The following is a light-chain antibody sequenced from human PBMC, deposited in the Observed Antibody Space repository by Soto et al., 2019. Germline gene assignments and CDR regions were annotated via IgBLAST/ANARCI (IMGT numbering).Light chain of an antibody. CDR2: DAS. CDR3: QQRSNWPRT. J-gene: IGKJ1*01. CDR1: QSVSSSY. Sequence: EIVLTQSPGTLSLSPGERATLSCRASQSVSSSYLAWYQQKPGQAPRLLIYDASNRATGISARFSGSGSGTDFTLTTSSLEPEDFAVYYCQQRSNWPRTFGQGTKVDI. V-gene: IGKV3D-20*02.